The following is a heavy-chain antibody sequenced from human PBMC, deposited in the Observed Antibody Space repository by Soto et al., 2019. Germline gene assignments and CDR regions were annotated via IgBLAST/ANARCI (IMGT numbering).Heavy chain of an antibody. CDR2: LSGNGGSS. CDR3: AQVRGIVGATGFFEH. V-gene: IGHV3-23*01. Sequence: EVHLLESGGGLVQPGGSLRLSCAASGFTFRNYAMTWVRQAPGKGLEWVSGLSGNGGSSYYADSVKGRFTISRDNSDNTLYLQRSSLRAEDTAIYYCAQVRGIVGATGFFEHWGQGTLVTVSS. J-gene: IGHJ1*01. D-gene: IGHD1-26*01. CDR1: GFTFRNYA.